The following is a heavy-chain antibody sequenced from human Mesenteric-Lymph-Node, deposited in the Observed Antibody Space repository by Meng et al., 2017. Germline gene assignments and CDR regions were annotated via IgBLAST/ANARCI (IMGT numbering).Heavy chain of an antibody. CDR3: ARDVSSGYGSGSYIY. J-gene: IGHJ4*02. Sequence: ASVKVSCKASGYTFTSYGISWVRQAPGQGLEWMGWISAYNGNTNYAQKLQGRVTMTTDTSTSTAYMELRSLRSDDTAVYYCARDVSSGYGSGSYIYWGQGELVNGAS. CDR1: GYTFTSYG. V-gene: IGHV1-18*01. D-gene: IGHD3-10*01. CDR2: ISAYNGNT.